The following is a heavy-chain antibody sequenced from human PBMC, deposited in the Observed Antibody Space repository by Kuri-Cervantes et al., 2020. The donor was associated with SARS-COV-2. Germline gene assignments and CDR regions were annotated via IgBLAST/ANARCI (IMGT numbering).Heavy chain of an antibody. CDR1: GFTFSSYE. CDR2: ISSSGSTI. J-gene: IGHJ5*02. Sequence: GGSLRLSCAASGFTFSSYEMNWVRHAPGKGLEWVSYISSSGSTIYYADSVKGRFTISRDNAKNSLYLQTNSLRAEDTAVYYCAPPVGGNSVPSTWGQGTLVTVSS. CDR3: APPVGGNSVPST. D-gene: IGHD4-23*01. V-gene: IGHV3-48*03.